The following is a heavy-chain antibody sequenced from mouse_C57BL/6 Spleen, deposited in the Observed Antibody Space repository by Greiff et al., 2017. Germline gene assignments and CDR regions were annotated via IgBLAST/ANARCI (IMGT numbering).Heavy chain of an antibody. CDR2: IDPSDSET. J-gene: IGHJ2*01. V-gene: IGHV1-52*01. D-gene: IGHD6-1*01. Sequence: QVQLQQPGAELVRPGSSVKLSCKASGYTFTSYWMHWVKQRPIQGLEWIGNIDPSDSETHYNQKFKDKSTLTVDKSSSTAYMQLSSLTSEDSAVYYCARSTSYYFDYWGQGTTLTVSS. CDR3: ARSTSYYFDY. CDR1: GYTFTSYW.